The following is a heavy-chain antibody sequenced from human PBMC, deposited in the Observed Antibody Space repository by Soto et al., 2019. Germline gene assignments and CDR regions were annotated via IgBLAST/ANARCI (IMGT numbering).Heavy chain of an antibody. Sequence: ASVNVSCKASGYTFTSYDINWVRQATGQGLEWMGWMNPNSGNTGYAQKFQGRVTMTRNTSISTAYMELSSLRSEDTAVYYCAMGLFAAVAGTSYYCGQGTLVTVSA. J-gene: IGHJ4*02. CDR3: AMGLFAAVAGTSYY. D-gene: IGHD6-19*01. CDR1: GYTFTSYD. CDR2: MNPNSGNT. V-gene: IGHV1-8*01.